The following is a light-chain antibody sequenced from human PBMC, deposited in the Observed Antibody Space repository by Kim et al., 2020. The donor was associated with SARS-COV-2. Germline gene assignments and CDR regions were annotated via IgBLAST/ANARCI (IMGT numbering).Light chain of an antibody. J-gene: IGKJ4*01. CDR1: QSISSW. V-gene: IGKV1-5*03. Sequence: DIQMTQSLSTVSASVGDRVTITCRASQSISSWLAWYQQKPGKAPKLLIYKASSLESGVPSRFSGSGSGTDFTLTINSLQPDDFATYYCQQYSSYPLTFGGGTKVEI. CDR2: KAS. CDR3: QQYSSYPLT.